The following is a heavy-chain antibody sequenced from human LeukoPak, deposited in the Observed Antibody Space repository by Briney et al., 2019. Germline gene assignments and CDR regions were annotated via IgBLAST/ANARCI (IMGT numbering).Heavy chain of an antibody. CDR1: GGSISSYY. J-gene: IGHJ4*02. CDR3: ARGGGLGYCSSTSCWTFDY. V-gene: IGHV4-4*07. CDR2: IYTSGST. D-gene: IGHD2-2*01. Sequence: PSETLSLTCTVSGGSISSYYWSWIRQPAGKGLEWIGRIYTSGSTNYNPSLKSRVTISVDTSKNQFSLKLSSVTAADTAVYYCARGGGLGYCSSTSCWTFDYWGQGTLVTVSS.